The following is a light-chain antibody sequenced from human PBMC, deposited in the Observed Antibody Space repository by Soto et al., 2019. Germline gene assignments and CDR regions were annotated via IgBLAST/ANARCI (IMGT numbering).Light chain of an antibody. J-gene: IGKJ1*01. CDR2: GAS. CDR1: QSVTYN. CDR3: HQYNDWLWT. Sequence: TMFTQSSATLSASPGERVTVSCRATQSVTYNLAWYQQKPGQAPRLLIYGASTRATGIPARFSVRGSGTEFTLTITSLQTEDFAVCYCHQYNDWLWTFGQGPKVQTK. V-gene: IGKV3-15*01.